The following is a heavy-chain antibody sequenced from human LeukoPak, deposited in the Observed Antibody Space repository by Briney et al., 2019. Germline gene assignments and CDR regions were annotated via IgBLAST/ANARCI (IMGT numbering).Heavy chain of an antibody. Sequence: PGGSLRLSCAASGFIYTSYWMSWVRQAPGKGLEWVANIRQDGSEKYYVDSVKGRFTISRDNSRNTLYLQMNSLRAEDTAVYYCASKVVVTHQAFDYWGQGTLVTVSS. CDR1: GFIYTSYW. V-gene: IGHV3-7*01. CDR2: IRQDGSEK. CDR3: ASKVVVTHQAFDY. D-gene: IGHD3-22*01. J-gene: IGHJ4*02.